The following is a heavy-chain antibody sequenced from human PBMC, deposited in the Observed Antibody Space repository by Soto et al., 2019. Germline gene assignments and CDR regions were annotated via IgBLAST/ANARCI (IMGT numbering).Heavy chain of an antibody. V-gene: IGHV3-7*05. CDR3: ARDGTSGYYYGMDV. CDR2: IKQDGSEK. D-gene: IGHD1-26*01. CDR1: GFTFSSYW. Sequence: GGSLRLSCGASGFTFSSYWMSWVRQAPGKGLEWVANIKQDGSEKYYVDSVKGRFTISRDNAKNSLYLQMNSLRAEDTAVYYCARDGTSGYYYGMDVWGQGTKVTVSS. J-gene: IGHJ6*02.